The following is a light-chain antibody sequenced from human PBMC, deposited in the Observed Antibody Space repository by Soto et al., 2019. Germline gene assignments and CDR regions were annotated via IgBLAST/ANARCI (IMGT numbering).Light chain of an antibody. Sequence: DIQMTQSPSTLSASVGDRVTITCRASQSISSWLAWYQQKPGKAPKLLIYDASSLASGVPSRFSGSGSGTEFTLTSSILQPDDFATYYCQQDNSYSTFGQGTKLEIK. V-gene: IGKV1-5*01. J-gene: IGKJ2*01. CDR1: QSISSW. CDR3: QQDNSYST. CDR2: DAS.